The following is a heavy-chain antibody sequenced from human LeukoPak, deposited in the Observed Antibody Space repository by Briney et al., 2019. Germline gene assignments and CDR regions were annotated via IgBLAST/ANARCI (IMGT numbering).Heavy chain of an antibody. CDR1: GYSISNGYY. D-gene: IGHD3-3*01. V-gene: IGHV4-38-2*02. Sequence: SETLSLTCTVSGYSISNGYYWGWIRQPPGKGLEWIGSIYHRGSTYYNPSLRSRVTISLDRSKKKFSLKLTSVTAADTAVYFCARGAEYYAIWRGYAGYSDYWGQGISVTVSS. CDR2: IYHRGST. CDR3: ARGAEYYAIWRGYAGYSDY. J-gene: IGHJ4*02.